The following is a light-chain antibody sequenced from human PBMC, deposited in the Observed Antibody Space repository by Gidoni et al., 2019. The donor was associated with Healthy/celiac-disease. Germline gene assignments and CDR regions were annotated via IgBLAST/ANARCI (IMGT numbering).Light chain of an antibody. V-gene: IGKV1-5*03. CDR1: QSVNSW. Sequence: DIQMTQSPSTLSASVGDRVTITCRASQSVNSWLAWYQQKPGKAPKPLIYKASTLESGVPSRFSGSGSGTEFTLTISCLQPDDFATYYCQQYTSSSRTFGQGTKVEVK. CDR2: KAS. J-gene: IGKJ1*01. CDR3: QQYTSSSRT.